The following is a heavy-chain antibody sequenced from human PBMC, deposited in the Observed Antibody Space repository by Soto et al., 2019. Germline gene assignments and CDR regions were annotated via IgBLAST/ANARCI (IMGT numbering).Heavy chain of an antibody. CDR1: GFTITSSA. Sequence: SVKVSCKASGFTITSSAVQWVRQARGQRLEWIGWIVVGSGNTNYAQKFQERVTITRDMSTSTAYMELSSLRSEDTAVYYCAAAGDGELLPFDYWGQGTLVTVSS. J-gene: IGHJ4*02. CDR3: AAAGDGELLPFDY. V-gene: IGHV1-58*01. CDR2: IVVGSGNT. D-gene: IGHD1-26*01.